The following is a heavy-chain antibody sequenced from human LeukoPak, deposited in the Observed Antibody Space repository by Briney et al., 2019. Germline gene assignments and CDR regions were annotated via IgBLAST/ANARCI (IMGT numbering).Heavy chain of an antibody. J-gene: IGHJ6*03. CDR1: GGSISSYY. D-gene: IGHD6-6*01. CDR3: ARDGSPSYYYYYYMDV. V-gene: IGHV4-4*07. Sequence: PSETLSLTCTVSGGSISSYYWSWIRQHAGKGLEWIGRIYTSGSTNYNPSLKSRVTMSVDTSKNQFSLKLSSVTAADTAVYYCARDGSPSYYYYYYMDVWGKGTTVTVSS. CDR2: IYTSGST.